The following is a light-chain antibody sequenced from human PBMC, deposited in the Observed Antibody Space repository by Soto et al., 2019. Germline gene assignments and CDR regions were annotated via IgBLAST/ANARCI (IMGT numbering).Light chain of an antibody. CDR3: RHATRFRFN. CDR2: AAS. Sequence: RVTRRPASLFSAVGDRVTITCRASQGISSWLAWYQQKPGKAPKLLIYAASSLQSGVPSRFSGSGSGTDLPLTITGLPSQHIATYYRRHATRFRFNIGRGTKVDIK. CDR1: QGISSW. J-gene: IGKJ1*01. V-gene: IGKV1D-12*01.